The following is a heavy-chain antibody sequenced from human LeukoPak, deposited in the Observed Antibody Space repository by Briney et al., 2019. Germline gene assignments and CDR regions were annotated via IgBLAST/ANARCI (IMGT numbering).Heavy chain of an antibody. Sequence: GGSLRLSCAASGFTFSSYEMNWVRQAPGKGLEWVSYISSSGSTIYYADSVKGRFTISRDNAKNSLYLQMNSLRDEDTAVYYCARDGPVACSSTSCYADYFDYWGQGTLVTVSS. V-gene: IGHV3-48*03. CDR1: GFTFSSYE. CDR3: ARDGPVACSSTSCYADYFDY. CDR2: ISSSGSTI. J-gene: IGHJ4*02. D-gene: IGHD2-2*01.